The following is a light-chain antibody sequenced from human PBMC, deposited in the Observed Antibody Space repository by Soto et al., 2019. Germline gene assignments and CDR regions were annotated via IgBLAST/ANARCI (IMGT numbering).Light chain of an antibody. V-gene: IGLV2-8*01. J-gene: IGLJ2*01. CDR2: EVI. CDR1: SSDVGAYDF. CDR3: SSYAGNNILV. Sequence: QSVLTQPPSASGSPGQSVTISCTGTSSDVGAYDFVSWYQQHPGKAPEVIIYEVIKRPSGVPDRFSGSKSGNTASLTVSGLQAEDEADYYCSSYAGNNILVFGGGTKDTVL.